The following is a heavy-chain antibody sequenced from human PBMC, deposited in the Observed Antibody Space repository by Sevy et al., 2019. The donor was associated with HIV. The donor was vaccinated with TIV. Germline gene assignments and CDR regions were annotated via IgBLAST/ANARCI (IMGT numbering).Heavy chain of an antibody. CDR1: GDSINTYY. CDR2: FSTSGST. D-gene: IGHD2-2*01. Sequence: SETLSPTCTVSGDSINTYYWGWIRQPPGKGLEWIGYFSTSGSTNYNPSPKSRGTISLDTSRNQVSLKVTSVTAADAAVYYCARLRWDLVVVPGATPGCYFDQWGQGTLVTVSS. CDR3: ARLRWDLVVVPGATPGCYFDQ. V-gene: IGHV4-4*08. J-gene: IGHJ4*02.